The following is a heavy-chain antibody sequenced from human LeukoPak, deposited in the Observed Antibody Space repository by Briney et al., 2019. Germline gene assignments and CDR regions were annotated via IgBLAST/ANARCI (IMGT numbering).Heavy chain of an antibody. CDR2: IYHSGST. Sequence: TSETLSLTCAVSGYSINSGYYWGWIRQPPGKGLEWIGSIYHSGSTYYNPSLKSRVTISVDTSKNQFSLKLSSVTAADTAVYYCARPIQTYYDFWSGRGAHDWFDPWGQGTLVTVSS. V-gene: IGHV4-38-2*01. J-gene: IGHJ5*02. CDR3: ARPIQTYYDFWSGRGAHDWFDP. CDR1: GYSINSGYY. D-gene: IGHD3-3*01.